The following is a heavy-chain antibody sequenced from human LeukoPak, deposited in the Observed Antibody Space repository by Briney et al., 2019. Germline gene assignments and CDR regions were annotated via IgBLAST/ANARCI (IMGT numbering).Heavy chain of an antibody. Sequence: ASVKVSCKASGYTFTSYDINWVRQATGQGLEWMGWMNPNSGNTGYAQKFQGRVTMTRNTSISTAYMELSSLRSEDTAVYYCAREKRQYGNWFDPWGQGTLVTVSS. D-gene: IGHD2-2*01. CDR1: GYTFTSYD. V-gene: IGHV1-8*01. CDR3: AREKRQYGNWFDP. CDR2: MNPNSGNT. J-gene: IGHJ5*02.